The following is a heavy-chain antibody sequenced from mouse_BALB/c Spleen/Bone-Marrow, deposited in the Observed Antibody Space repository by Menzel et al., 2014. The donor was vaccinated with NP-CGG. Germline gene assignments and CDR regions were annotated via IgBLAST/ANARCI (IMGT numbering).Heavy chain of an antibody. V-gene: IGHV4-1*02. CDR2: ISPESSTI. D-gene: IGHD1-2*01. J-gene: IGHJ2*01. CDR1: GFDFSRYW. CDR3: ARLSYYGLTDY. Sequence: EVQRVESGGGLVQPGGSLKLSCTASGFDFSRYWMSWVRQAPGKGLQWIGEISPESSTINYTPSLKDKFTISRDNAKNTLYLQMSKVRSEDTALYYCARLSYYGLTDYWGQGTTLTVSS.